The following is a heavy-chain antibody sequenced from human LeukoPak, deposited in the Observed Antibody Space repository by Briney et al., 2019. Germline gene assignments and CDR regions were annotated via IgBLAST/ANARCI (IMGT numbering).Heavy chain of an antibody. D-gene: IGHD3-9*01. J-gene: IGHJ4*02. Sequence: PGGSLRLSCAASGFTFSSHAMSWVRQAPGKGLEWVSTIYSGGSTYYADSVTGRFTISRDNSKNTLYLQMNSLRAEDTAVYYCARDGAVLTGYYDYWGQGTLVTVSS. CDR1: GFTFSSHA. V-gene: IGHV3-66*01. CDR2: IYSGGST. CDR3: ARDGAVLTGYYDY.